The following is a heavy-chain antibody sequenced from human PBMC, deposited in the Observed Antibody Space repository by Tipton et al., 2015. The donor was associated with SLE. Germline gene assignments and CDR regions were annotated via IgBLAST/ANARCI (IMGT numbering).Heavy chain of an antibody. J-gene: IGHJ6*03. CDR2: IYDSGST. Sequence: TLSLTCTVSGGFISSYCWSWIRQPPGKGLEWIGYIYDSGSTNYNPSLKSRVTISVDRSKNQLSLNLSSVTAADTAVYYCATTRDYGDYGHYYMDVWGKGTTVTVSS. D-gene: IGHD4-17*01. CDR1: GGFISSYC. CDR3: ATTRDYGDYGHYYMDV. V-gene: IGHV4-59*01.